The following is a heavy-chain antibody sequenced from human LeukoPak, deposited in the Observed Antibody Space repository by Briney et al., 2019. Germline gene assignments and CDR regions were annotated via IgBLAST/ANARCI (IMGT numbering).Heavy chain of an antibody. CDR1: GFTFSNYR. CDR2: ISSSGSSK. J-gene: IGHJ4*02. V-gene: IGHV3-48*03. D-gene: IGHD1-26*01. CDR3: GRISGSYYGVDY. Sequence: GGSLRLSCAASGFTFSNYRMNWVRQAPGKGLEWVSKISSSGSSKYYADSVKGRFTVSGDNAKNSLFLQMHSLRAEDTAVYYCGRISGSYYGVDYWGQGTLVTVSS.